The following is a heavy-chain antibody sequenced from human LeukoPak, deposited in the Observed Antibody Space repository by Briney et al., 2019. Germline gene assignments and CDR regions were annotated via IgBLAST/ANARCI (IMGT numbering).Heavy chain of an antibody. D-gene: IGHD2-15*01. CDR1: GYTFTSYA. V-gene: IGHV1-3*01. Sequence: ASVKVSCKASGYTFTSYAMHWVRQAPGQRLEWMGWTYAGNGNTKYSQKFQGRVTITRDTSASTAYMELSSLRSEDTAVYYCAVGDIVVVVALDYWGQGTLVTVSS. J-gene: IGHJ4*02. CDR3: AVGDIVVVVALDY. CDR2: TYAGNGNT.